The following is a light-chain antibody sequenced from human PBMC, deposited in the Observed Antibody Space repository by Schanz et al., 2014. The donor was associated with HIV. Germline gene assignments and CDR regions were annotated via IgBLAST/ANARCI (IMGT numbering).Light chain of an antibody. CDR3: ATWDDSLNNWV. Sequence: QSVLTQPPSASGTPGQRGTISCSGSSSNLGSFAVHWYQPPPGAAPKLLININNQRPSGVPDRFSGSKSGTSASLAISGLQSEDEADYYCATWDDSLNNWVFGGGTKLTVL. CDR1: SSNLGSFA. J-gene: IGLJ3*02. CDR2: INN. V-gene: IGLV1-44*01.